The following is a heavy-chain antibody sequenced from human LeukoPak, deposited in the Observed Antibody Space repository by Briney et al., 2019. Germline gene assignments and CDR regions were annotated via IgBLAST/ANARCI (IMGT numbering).Heavy chain of an antibody. J-gene: IGHJ4*02. CDR1: GVTFSSYG. V-gene: IGHV3-30*18. CDR3: AKDLTGVNYCLDQ. Sequence: GGSLRLSCAASGVTFSSYGMHWVRQAPGKGLEWVAVISNDGSNKHYADSVKGRFTISRDNSKNTLYLQMNSLRAEDTAVYSCAKDLTGVNYCLDQWGQGTLVTVSS. CDR2: ISNDGSNK. D-gene: IGHD1-7*01.